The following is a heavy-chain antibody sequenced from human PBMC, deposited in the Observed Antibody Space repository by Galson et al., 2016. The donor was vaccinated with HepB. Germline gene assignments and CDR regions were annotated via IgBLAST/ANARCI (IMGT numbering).Heavy chain of an antibody. D-gene: IGHD4-11*01. CDR3: ARVMTTVRRRFGRTLTSYAMDV. CDR2: INHSGST. CDR1: GGSFSGYY. V-gene: IGHV4-34*01. J-gene: IGHJ6*02. Sequence: SETLSLTCAVYGGSFSGYYWSWIRQSPGKGLEWIGEINHSGSTNYNPSLNNQVPIPVVASKNQFSLKMNAVTAADTAVYYCARVMTTVRRRFGRTLTSYAMDVWGQGTTVTVSS.